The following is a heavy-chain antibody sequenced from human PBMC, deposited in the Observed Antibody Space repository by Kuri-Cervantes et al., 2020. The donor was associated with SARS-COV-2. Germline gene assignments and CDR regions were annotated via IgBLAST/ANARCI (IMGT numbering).Heavy chain of an antibody. J-gene: IGHJ3*02. CDR1: GFTFSSNS. CDR2: IISSSSYI. V-gene: IGHV3-21*01. D-gene: IGHD1-7*01. CDR3: CTPRTTGAFDI. Sequence: GESLKISCAASGFTFSSNSMNWVRQAPGKGLEWVSSIISSSSYIYYADSVKGRFTISRDNAKNSLYLQMNSLRAEDTAVYYCCTPRTTGAFDIRGQGTMVTVSS.